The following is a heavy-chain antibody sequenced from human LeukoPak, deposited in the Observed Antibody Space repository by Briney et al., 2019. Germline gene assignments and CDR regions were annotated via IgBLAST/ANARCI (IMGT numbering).Heavy chain of an antibody. Sequence: GSLRLSCVASGFTFSSYDMHWVRQAKGKGLEWVSTVGTALDTFYPDSVKGRFTVSRENAKNSMYLHMNSLRAGDTAVYYCVRGDSSGWRYWYFDLWGRGTLVTVSS. V-gene: IGHV3-13*01. CDR1: GFTFSSYD. CDR3: VRGDSSGWRYWYFDL. J-gene: IGHJ2*01. CDR2: VGTALDT. D-gene: IGHD6-19*01.